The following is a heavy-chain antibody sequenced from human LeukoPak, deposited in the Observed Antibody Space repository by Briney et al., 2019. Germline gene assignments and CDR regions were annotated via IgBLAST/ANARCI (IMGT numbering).Heavy chain of an antibody. D-gene: IGHD6-19*01. CDR3: ARDPYSSGWYTGSNY. Sequence: ASVKVSCKASVYTFTSYNINWVRQATGQGLEWMGWMNPNSGNTGYARKFQGRVTMTRNTSISTAYMELSSLRSEDTAVYYCARDPYSSGWYTGSNYWGQGTLVTVSS. V-gene: IGHV1-8*01. CDR1: VYTFTSYN. CDR2: MNPNSGNT. J-gene: IGHJ4*02.